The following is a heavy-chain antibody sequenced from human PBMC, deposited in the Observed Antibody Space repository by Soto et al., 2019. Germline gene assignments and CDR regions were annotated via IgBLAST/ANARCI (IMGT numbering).Heavy chain of an antibody. V-gene: IGHV1-3*01. Sequence: ASVKVSCKASGYTFTSYAMHWVRQAPGQRLEWMGWINAGNGNTKYSQKFQGRVTITRDTSASTAYMELSSLRSEDTAVYYCARDREYYYDSSGHQASDAFDIWGQGTMVTVSS. CDR3: ARDREYYYDSSGHQASDAFDI. CDR1: GYTFTSYA. CDR2: INAGNGNT. D-gene: IGHD3-22*01. J-gene: IGHJ3*02.